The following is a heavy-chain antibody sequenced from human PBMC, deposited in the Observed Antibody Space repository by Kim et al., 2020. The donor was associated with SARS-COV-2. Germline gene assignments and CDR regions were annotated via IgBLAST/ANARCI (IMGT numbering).Heavy chain of an antibody. CDR1: GPPLLRSP. J-gene: IGHJ6*02. Sequence: LSCASPGPPLLRSPTTGVRQAPGKGLEWVSAISPSGGNTHYADSVKGRFIISRDNSKNTLFLFMNNLRVADMAIYYCAKDWGRDYYQHYGLDAWGQGTTVTVSS. CDR3: AKDWGRDYYQHYGLDA. CDR2: ISPSGGNT. D-gene: IGHD3-16*01. V-gene: IGHV3-23*01.